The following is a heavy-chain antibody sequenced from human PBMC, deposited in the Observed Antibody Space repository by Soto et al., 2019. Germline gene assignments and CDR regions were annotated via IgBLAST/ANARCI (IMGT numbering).Heavy chain of an antibody. Sequence: SETLSLTCNVSGDSILSGDYYWSWIRQPPGKGLEWIGHIYHSGSTYYNPSLKSRVIISVEKSKNQFSLNLRSVTAADTAVYYCARVVVKRHFYNWFDSWGQGTLVTVSS. J-gene: IGHJ5*02. CDR3: ARVVVKRHFYNWFDS. CDR2: IYHSGST. CDR1: GDSILSGDYY. V-gene: IGHV4-30-4*08. D-gene: IGHD2-21*01.